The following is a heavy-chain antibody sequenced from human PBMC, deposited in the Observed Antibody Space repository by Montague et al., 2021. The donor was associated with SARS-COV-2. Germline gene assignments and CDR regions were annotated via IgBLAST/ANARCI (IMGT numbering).Heavy chain of an antibody. Sequence: TLSLTCTVSGGSISYGGYFWNWIRPHPGQGLEWIGYIDKSRTTKHNPSSKSRVSLSVDTSKNQSPLNLRSATAADTAVYYCARSPEPMIILIITSLNWYFDLWGRGTLVTVSS. V-gene: IGHV4-31*03. CDR2: IDKSRTT. CDR1: GGSISYGGYF. D-gene: IGHD3-22*01. CDR3: ARSPEPMIILIITSLNWYFDL. J-gene: IGHJ2*01.